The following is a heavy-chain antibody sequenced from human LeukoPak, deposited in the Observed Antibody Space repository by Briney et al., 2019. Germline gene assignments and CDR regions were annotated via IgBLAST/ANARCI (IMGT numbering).Heavy chain of an antibody. J-gene: IGHJ3*02. V-gene: IGHV3-9*03. CDR2: ISWNSGSI. D-gene: IGHD4-17*01. Sequence: PGRSLRLSCAASGFTFDDYAMHWVRQAPGKGLEWVSGISWNSGSIGYADSVKGRFTISRDNAKNSLYLQMNSLRAEDMALYYCAKGRGMTTATRGGGDAFDIWGQGTMVTVSS. CDR1: GFTFDDYA. CDR3: AKGRGMTTATRGGGDAFDI.